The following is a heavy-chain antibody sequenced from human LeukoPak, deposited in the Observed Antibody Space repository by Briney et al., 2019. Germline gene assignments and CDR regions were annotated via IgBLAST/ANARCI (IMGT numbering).Heavy chain of an antibody. D-gene: IGHD3-22*01. Sequence: GGSLRLSCAASGFTFSSYAMSWVRQAPGQGLEWVSSVTGSGDIIYYADSVKGRFTISRDNSKNTLYLQMNSLRAEDTAVYYCAKVLHYDSSGFPTNTYYFDYWGQGTLVTVSS. J-gene: IGHJ4*02. CDR2: VTGSGDII. CDR3: AKVLHYDSSGFPTNTYYFDY. V-gene: IGHV3-23*01. CDR1: GFTFSSYA.